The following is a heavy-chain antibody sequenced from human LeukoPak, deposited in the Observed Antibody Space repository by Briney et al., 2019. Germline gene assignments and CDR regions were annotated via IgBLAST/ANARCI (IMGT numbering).Heavy chain of an antibody. V-gene: IGHV4-31*03. CDR2: IYYSGST. D-gene: IGHD6-6*01. CDR3: ARVRVAARPDDAFDI. J-gene: IGHJ3*02. Sequence: SETLSLTCTVSGGSISSGGYYWSWIRQHPGKGLEWIGYIYYSGSTYYNPSLKSRVTISVDTSKNQFSLKLSPVTAADTAVYYCARVRVAARPDDAFDIWGQGTMVTVSS. CDR1: GGSISSGGYY.